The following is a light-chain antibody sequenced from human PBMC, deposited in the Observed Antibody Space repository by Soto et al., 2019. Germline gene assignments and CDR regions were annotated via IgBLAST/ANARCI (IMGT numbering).Light chain of an antibody. CDR1: SSDVGGYNY. CDR3: SSYTSSSTVV. J-gene: IGLJ2*01. CDR2: DVS. Sequence: QSALTQPASVSGSPGQLITISCTGTSSDVGGYNYVSWYQQHPGKAPKLMIYDVSNRPSGVSNRFSGSKSGNTASLTISGLQAEDEADYYCSSYTSSSTVVFGGGTKVTV. V-gene: IGLV2-14*01.